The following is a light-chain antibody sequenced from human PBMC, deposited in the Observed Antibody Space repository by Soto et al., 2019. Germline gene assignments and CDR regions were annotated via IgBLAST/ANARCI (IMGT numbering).Light chain of an antibody. CDR2: EDN. Sequence: NFMLTQPHSVSESPGKTVTISCTRRSGRIASNYVQWYQQRPGSAPTPVIYEDNERPSGVPDRFSGSIDSSSNSASLTISGLKTDDEAEYYCQSYHSGNVVFGGGTKVAVL. CDR3: QSYHSGNVV. V-gene: IGLV6-57*04. CDR1: SGRIASNY. J-gene: IGLJ2*01.